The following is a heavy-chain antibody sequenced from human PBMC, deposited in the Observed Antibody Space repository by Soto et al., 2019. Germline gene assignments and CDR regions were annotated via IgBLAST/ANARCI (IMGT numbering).Heavy chain of an antibody. V-gene: IGHV3-23*01. CDR3: TRIPNNSDWYPDY. J-gene: IGHJ4*02. D-gene: IGHD6-19*01. CDR1: GFTFSSYA. Sequence: EVQLLESGGGLVQPGGSLRLSCAASGFTFSSYAMSWVRQAPGKGLEWVSTIRVSGGSTYYADSVKGRFTISRDNSKNTLYLQMNSLRAEDTAVYYCTRIPNNSDWYPDYWGQGTLVTVSS. CDR2: IRVSGGST.